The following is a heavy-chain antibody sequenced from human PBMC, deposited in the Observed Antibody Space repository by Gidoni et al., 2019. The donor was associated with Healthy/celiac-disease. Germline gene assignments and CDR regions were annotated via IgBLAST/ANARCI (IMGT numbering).Heavy chain of an antibody. J-gene: IGHJ2*01. CDR2: ISYDGSNK. V-gene: IGHV3-30*18. CDR1: GFTFSSYG. CDR3: AKDWVDGYNLNWYFDL. Sequence: QVQLVESGGGVVQPGRSLRLSCAASGFTFSSYGMHWVRQAPGKGLEWVAVISYDGSNKYYADSVKGRFTISRDNSKNTLYLQMNSLRAEDTAVYYCAKDWVDGYNLNWYFDLWGRGTLVTVSS. D-gene: IGHD5-12*01.